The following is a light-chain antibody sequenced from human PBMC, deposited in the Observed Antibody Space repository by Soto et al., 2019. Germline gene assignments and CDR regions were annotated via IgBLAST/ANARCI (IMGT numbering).Light chain of an antibody. CDR3: CSYAGNNTLV. CDR2: EVS. CDR1: RSNVGSYNF. J-gene: IGLJ3*02. V-gene: IGLV2-23*02. Sequence: QSAMTQPASVSGSPGQSITISCTGTRSNVGSYNFVSWYRQYTGKAPELIIYEVSQRPSTFFNRFSGSKSGNTASLTVSGLQSDDEADYYCCSYAGNNTLVFGGGTKPTVL.